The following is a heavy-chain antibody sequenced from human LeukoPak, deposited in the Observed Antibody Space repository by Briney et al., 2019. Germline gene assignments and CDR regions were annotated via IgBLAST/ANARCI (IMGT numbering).Heavy chain of an antibody. CDR1: GYSFTSYW. D-gene: IGHD2-21*02. J-gene: IGHJ5*02. CDR2: IYPGDSDT. V-gene: IGHV5-51*01. Sequence: GESLKISCKGSGYSFTSYWIGWMRQMPGKGLECMGIIYPGDSDTRYSPSFQGQVTISADTSISTAYLQWSSLKASDTAMYYCARLPYCGGDCYPNWFDPWGQGTLVTVSS. CDR3: ARLPYCGGDCYPNWFDP.